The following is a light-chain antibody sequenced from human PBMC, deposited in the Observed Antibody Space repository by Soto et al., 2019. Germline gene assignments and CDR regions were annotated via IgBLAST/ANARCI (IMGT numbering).Light chain of an antibody. CDR3: QQYGSPPIT. Sequence: EIVLTQSPDTLSLSPGERATLSCRASQSVSNSYLAWYQQKPGQAPRLLIYGASGRATGIPDRFSGGESGTDFTLTISRLEPEDFAVYYCQQYGSPPITFGPGTKVDIK. CDR1: QSVSNSY. V-gene: IGKV3-20*01. CDR2: GAS. J-gene: IGKJ3*01.